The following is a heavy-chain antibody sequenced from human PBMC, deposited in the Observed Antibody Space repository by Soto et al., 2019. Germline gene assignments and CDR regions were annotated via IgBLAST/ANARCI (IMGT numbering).Heavy chain of an antibody. J-gene: IGHJ2*01. Sequence: EEQLLESGGGLVQSGGSLRLSCAASGFTFSSHAMNWVRQAPGKGLEWVSFITSRGGSSYYADSVRGRFTISRDNSKNTLFLEMNSLRAEDTAVYYCAKDGGTAYWYFDLWGRGTLVTVSS. D-gene: IGHD3-16*01. CDR1: GFTFSSHA. CDR3: AKDGGTAYWYFDL. CDR2: ITSRGGSS. V-gene: IGHV3-23*01.